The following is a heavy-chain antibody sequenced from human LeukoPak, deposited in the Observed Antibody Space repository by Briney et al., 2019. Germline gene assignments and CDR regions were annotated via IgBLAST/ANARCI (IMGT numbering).Heavy chain of an antibody. CDR2: IKQDGSEK. CDR3: VWWATFAFDI. V-gene: IGHV3-7*01. D-gene: IGHD5-12*01. J-gene: IGHJ3*02. Sequence: GALRIFRAASGITLSYQLEGLVRPAPGEGLEWVANIKQDGSEKYYVDSVKGRFTISRDNAKNSLYLQMNSLRAEDTAVYYCVWWATFAFDIWGQGTMVTVSS. CDR1: GITLSYQL.